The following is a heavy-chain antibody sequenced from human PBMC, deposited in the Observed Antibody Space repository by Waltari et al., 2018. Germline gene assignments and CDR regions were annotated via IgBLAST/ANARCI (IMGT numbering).Heavy chain of an antibody. J-gene: IGHJ4*02. D-gene: IGHD2-2*01. V-gene: IGHV4-4*07. Sequence: QVQLQESGPGLLKPSETLSLTCTVSGVSISSFYLGWIRQPAGKGLEWVGRKYISGSSSSNPPLKTRVTMSDDTAKNQFSLKLTSVTAADTAVYYCARVSATSWSSAYYFDFWGQGILVTVSS. CDR2: KYISGSS. CDR1: GVSISSFY. CDR3: ARVSATSWSSAYYFDF.